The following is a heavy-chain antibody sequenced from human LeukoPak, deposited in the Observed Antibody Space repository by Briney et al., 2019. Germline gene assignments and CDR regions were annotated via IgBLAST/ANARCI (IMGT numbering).Heavy chain of an antibody. J-gene: IGHJ4*02. CDR3: AKGHCSGHSCLLHYFDY. V-gene: IGHV3-33*03. Sequence: PGGSLRLSCAASGFTFNNYGMHWVRQAPGRGLEWVAVIWFDGSNKYYADSVKGRFTISRDNAKNSLYLQMNSLRPEDTALYFCAKGHCSGHSCLLHYFDYWGQGTLVTVSS. CDR2: IWFDGSNK. CDR1: GFTFNNYG. D-gene: IGHD2-15*01.